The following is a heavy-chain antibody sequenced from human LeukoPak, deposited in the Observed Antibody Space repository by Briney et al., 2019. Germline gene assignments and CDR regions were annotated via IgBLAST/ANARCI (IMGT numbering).Heavy chain of an antibody. V-gene: IGHV3-30-3*01. CDR3: ARGGGLDV. CDR2: ISYDGNDK. Sequence: GGSLRLSCAASGFTFSNYAMHWVRQAPGKGLEWVAIISYDGNDKYYTDSVKGRFTISRDKSKNTLYLQMNSLRAEDTAVYYCARGGGLDVWGQGATVTVSS. J-gene: IGHJ6*02. D-gene: IGHD3-16*01. CDR1: GFTFSNYA.